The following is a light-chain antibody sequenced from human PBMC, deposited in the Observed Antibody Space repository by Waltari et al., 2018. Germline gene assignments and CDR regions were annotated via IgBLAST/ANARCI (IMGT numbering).Light chain of an antibody. CDR1: SSDVASYNL. CDR3: SSYAGRSILI. V-gene: IGLV2-23*02. J-gene: IGLJ2*01. CDR2: EVF. Sequence: SALTQPASVSGSPGQSITISCTGTSSDVASYNLVYWYQQYPGKAPRLVIYEVFKRPASVSSRFSGSKSGSTASLTISGVQAEDEATYYCSSYAGRSILIFGGGT.